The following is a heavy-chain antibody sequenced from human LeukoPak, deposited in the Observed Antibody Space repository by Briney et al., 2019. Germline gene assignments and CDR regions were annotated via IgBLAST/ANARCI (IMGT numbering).Heavy chain of an antibody. J-gene: IGHJ4*02. Sequence: GGSLRLSCAASGFTFSSYSMYWVRQAPGKGLEWVAVIWYDGSNKYYADSVKGRFTISRDNSKNTLYLQMNSLRAEDTAVYYCARVGGSGYYGSPFDYWGQGTLVTVSS. CDR3: ARVGGSGYYGSPFDY. CDR2: IWYDGSNK. V-gene: IGHV3-33*01. CDR1: GFTFSSYS. D-gene: IGHD3-22*01.